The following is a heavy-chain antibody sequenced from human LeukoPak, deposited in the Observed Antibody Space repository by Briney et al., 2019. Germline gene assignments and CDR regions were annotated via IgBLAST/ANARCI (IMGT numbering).Heavy chain of an antibody. CDR3: ARFNVWVAAFDI. V-gene: IGHV4-30-4*01. CDR2: IYYSGST. Sequence: PSETLSLTCTVSGGSISSGDYYWSWIRQPPGKGLEGVGYIYYSGSTYYNPSLKSRVTISVDTSKNQFSLKLSSVTAAYTAVYYCARFNVWVAAFDIWGQGTMVTVSS. J-gene: IGHJ3*02. D-gene: IGHD2-15*01. CDR1: GGSISSGDYY.